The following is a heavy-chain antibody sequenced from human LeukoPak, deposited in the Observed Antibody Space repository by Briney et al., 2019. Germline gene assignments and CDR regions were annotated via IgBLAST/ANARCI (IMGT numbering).Heavy chain of an antibody. CDR3: ARDGEAAAAHMDAFDI. CDR1: GGSVSSGSYY. V-gene: IGHV4-61*02. D-gene: IGHD6-13*01. J-gene: IGHJ3*02. Sequence: SETLSLTCTVSGGSVSSGSYYWSWIRQPAGKGLEWIGRIYTSGSTNYNPSLKSRVTMSVDTSKNQFSLNLSSVTAADTAVYYCARDGEAAAAHMDAFDIWGQGTMVTVSS. CDR2: IYTSGST.